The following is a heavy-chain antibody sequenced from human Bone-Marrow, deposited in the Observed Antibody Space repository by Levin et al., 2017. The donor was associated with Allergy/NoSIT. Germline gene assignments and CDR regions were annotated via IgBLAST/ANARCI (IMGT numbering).Heavy chain of an antibody. D-gene: IGHD3-16*01. CDR1: GYTFTRYG. J-gene: IGHJ4*02. V-gene: IGHV1-18*01. CDR3: PRGGLQGEVTIPPRGKSYYFAY. Sequence: ASVKVSCKASGYTFTRYGISWVRQAPGQGLEWMGWISAYTGDTFYIQKFQGRVTMTTDTSTNTDYMELRSLRADDTPRYYCPRGGLQGEVTIPPRGKSYYFAYWGQGTPVTVSS. CDR2: ISAYTGDT.